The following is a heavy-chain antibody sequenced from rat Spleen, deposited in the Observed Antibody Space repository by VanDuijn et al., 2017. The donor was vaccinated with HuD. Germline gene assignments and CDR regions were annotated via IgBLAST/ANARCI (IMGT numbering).Heavy chain of an antibody. CDR2: ISSGGST. J-gene: IGHJ2*01. V-gene: IGHV2S12*01. D-gene: IGHD3-1*01. CDR3: TIHPRY. Sequence: QVQLKESGPGLVQPSQTLSLTCTVSGFSLTSNGVSWVRQPPGKGLEWIVAISSGGSTYYNSALKSRLSISRDTSKSQVFLKMNSLQTDDTGTYYCTIHPRYWGQGVMVTVSS. CDR1: GFSLTSNG.